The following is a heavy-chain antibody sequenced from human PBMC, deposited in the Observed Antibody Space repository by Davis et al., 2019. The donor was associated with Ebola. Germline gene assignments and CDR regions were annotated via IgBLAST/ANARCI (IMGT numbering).Heavy chain of an antibody. CDR1: GYTFTSYG. CDR2: ISAYNGNT. V-gene: IGHV1-18*01. J-gene: IGHJ6*02. CDR3: AKFEDIVVVPAAMPGRDGDDYYYGMDV. Sequence: AASVKVSCKASGYTFTSYGISWVRQAPGQGLEWMGWISAYNGNTNYAQKLQGRVTMTTDTSTSTAYMELRSLRSDDTAVYYCAKFEDIVVVPAAMPGRDGDDYYYGMDVWGQGTTVTVSS. D-gene: IGHD2-2*01.